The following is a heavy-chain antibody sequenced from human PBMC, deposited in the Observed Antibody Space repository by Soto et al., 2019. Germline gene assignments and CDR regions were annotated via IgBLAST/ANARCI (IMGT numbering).Heavy chain of an antibody. V-gene: IGHV4-31*03. J-gene: IGHJ6*02. CDR3: ASSSPHVYYYYYGMDV. D-gene: IGHD6-6*01. Sequence: PSETLSLTCTVSGGSISSGGYYWSWIRQHPGKGLEWIGYIYYSGSTYYNPSLKSRVTISVDTSKNQFSLKLSSVTAADTAVYYCASSSPHVYYYYYGMDVWGQGTTVTVSS. CDR1: GGSISSGGYY. CDR2: IYYSGST.